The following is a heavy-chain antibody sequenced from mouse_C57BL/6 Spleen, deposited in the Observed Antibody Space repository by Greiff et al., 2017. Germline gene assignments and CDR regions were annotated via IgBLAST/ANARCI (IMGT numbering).Heavy chain of an antibody. CDR1: GFNIKDYY. CDR2: IDPEDGET. J-gene: IGHJ4*01. Sequence: DVQLVESGAELVKPGASVKLSCTASGFNIKDYYMHWVKQRTEQGLEWIGRIDPEDGETKYAPKFQGKATITADTSSNTAYLQLSSLTSEDTAVYYCAYYYGSSSYAMDYWGQGTSVTVSS. V-gene: IGHV14-2*01. D-gene: IGHD1-1*01. CDR3: AYYYGSSSYAMDY.